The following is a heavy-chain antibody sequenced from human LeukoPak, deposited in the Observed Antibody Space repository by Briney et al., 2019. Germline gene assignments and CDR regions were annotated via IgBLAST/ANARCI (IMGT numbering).Heavy chain of an antibody. J-gene: IGHJ4*02. D-gene: IGHD3-16*01. CDR2: IRYDGSNK. Sequence: PGGSLRLSCAASGFTFSSYGMHWVRQAPGKGLEWVAFIRYDGSNKYYADSVKGRFTISRDNAKNSLYLQMNSLRAEDTAVYYCATLHGGFDDYWGQGTLVTVSS. V-gene: IGHV3-30*02. CDR3: ATLHGGFDDY. CDR1: GFTFSSYG.